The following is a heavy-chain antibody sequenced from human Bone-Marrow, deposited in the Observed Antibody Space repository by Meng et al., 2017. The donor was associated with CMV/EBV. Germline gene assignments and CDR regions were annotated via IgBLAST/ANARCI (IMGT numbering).Heavy chain of an antibody. Sequence: GGSLRLSCAASGFTFSSYAMSWVRQAPGKGLEWVSAISGSGGSTNYADSVKGRFTISRDNSKNTLYLQMNSLRAEDTAVYYCAKDSPAARRNYYGMDVWGQGTMVTVSS. CDR3: AKDSPAARRNYYGMDV. J-gene: IGHJ6*02. V-gene: IGHV3-23*01. CDR2: ISGSGGST. CDR1: GFTFSSYA. D-gene: IGHD6-6*01.